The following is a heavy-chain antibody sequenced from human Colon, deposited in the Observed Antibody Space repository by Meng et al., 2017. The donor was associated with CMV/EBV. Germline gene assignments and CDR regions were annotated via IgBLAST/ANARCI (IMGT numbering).Heavy chain of an antibody. D-gene: IGHD3-3*01. Sequence: SETLSLTCTVSGGSISSSSHYWAWIRQPPGKGLEWIGSIYYSGNTFYNPSLGSRVTMSMDTSYNQFSLKVTSVTAADTAVYYCVREGGSGFLEWLSTCDSWGQGTLVTVSS. CDR2: IYYSGNT. CDR1: GGSISSSSHY. J-gene: IGHJ5*01. CDR3: VREGGSGFLEWLSTCDS. V-gene: IGHV4-39*07.